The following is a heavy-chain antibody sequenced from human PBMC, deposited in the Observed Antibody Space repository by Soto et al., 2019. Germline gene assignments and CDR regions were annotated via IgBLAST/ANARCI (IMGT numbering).Heavy chain of an antibody. Sequence: QVRLQEWGPGLVKPSQTLSLKCSVSGGSITTGGRYWSWIRQLPGKGLEWIGDIYYSGNTYYNASLKRRVTISVDVAKNQFSLKLSSVAAADTAVNYCAQALVFTGGDGFDIRGQGRLVTVSS. CDR2: IYYSGNT. V-gene: IGHV4-31*02. J-gene: IGHJ3*02. CDR3: AQALVFTGGDGFDI. D-gene: IGHD1-1*01. CDR1: GGSITTGGRY.